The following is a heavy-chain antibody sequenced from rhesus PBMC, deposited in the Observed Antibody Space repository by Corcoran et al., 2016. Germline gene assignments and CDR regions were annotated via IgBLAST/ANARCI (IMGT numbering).Heavy chain of an antibody. CDR2: INSSNGNT. D-gene: IGHD6-31*01. CDR1: GGSISGGYG. Sequence: QVQLQESGPGLLKPSDTLSLTCAVSGGSISGGYGWGWIRQPPGKGLEGIGRINSSNGNTSNNPSLKSRVTMSTDTSKNQFSLKLSSVTAADTAVYYCARVGYSSGWYLWYFDIWGPGTPITISS. V-gene: IGHV4-127*01. J-gene: IGHJ2*01. CDR3: ARVGYSSGWYLWYFDI.